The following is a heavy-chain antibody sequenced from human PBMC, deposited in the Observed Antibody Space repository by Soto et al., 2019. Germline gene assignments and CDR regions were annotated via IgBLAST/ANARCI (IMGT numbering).Heavy chain of an antibody. D-gene: IGHD2-2*01. CDR3: ARRKYCSTSSCYADYYYGMDV. V-gene: IGHV5-10-1*01. Sequence: GESLKISCKGSGYNFTSYWIYWVRQMPGKGREWMGRIDPRDSYTNYSPSFQGHVTISADKAINTAYLQWSSLKASDTAMYYCARRKYCSTSSCYADYYYGMDVWGQGTTVTVSS. CDR2: IDPRDSYT. CDR1: GYNFTSYW. J-gene: IGHJ6*02.